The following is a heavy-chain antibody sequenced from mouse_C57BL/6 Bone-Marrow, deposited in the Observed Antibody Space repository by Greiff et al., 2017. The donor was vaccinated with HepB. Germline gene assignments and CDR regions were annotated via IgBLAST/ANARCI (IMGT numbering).Heavy chain of an antibody. CDR2: IYPGSGNT. Sequence: QVQLQQSGPELVKPGASVKISCKASGYSFTSYYIHWVKQRPGQGLEWIGWIYPGSGNTKYNEKFKGKATLTADTSSSTAYMQLSSLTSEDSAVYYCARRVGAYYGSSLDYWGQGTTLTVSS. D-gene: IGHD1-1*01. J-gene: IGHJ2*01. V-gene: IGHV1-66*01. CDR1: GYSFTSYY. CDR3: ARRVGAYYGSSLDY.